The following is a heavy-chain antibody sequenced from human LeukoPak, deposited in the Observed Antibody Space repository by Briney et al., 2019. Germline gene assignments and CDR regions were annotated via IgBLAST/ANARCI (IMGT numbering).Heavy chain of an antibody. CDR1: GFTYSTYW. D-gene: IGHD2-15*01. CDR2: INVDGSET. J-gene: IGHJ4*02. V-gene: IGHV3-7*02. CDR3: SRSGLDH. Sequence: GGSLRLSCAAPGFTYSTYWMSWVRQAPGKGLEWVANINVDGSETHYVDSVKGRFTISRDSAKNTLYLEMNSLRAEDTAVYYCSRSGLDHWGQGTLVTVSS.